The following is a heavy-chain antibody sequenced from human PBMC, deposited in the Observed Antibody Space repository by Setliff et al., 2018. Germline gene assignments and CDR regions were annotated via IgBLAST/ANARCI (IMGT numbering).Heavy chain of an antibody. Sequence: SETLSLTCTVSRASVTSYYWNWIRQPAGKGLEWIGRTSTSGGSNYNPYLKSRVTISIDMFKNQFYLRLTSVTAADTAIYSCARDPHLTGGLDRWGQGTLVTVSS. CDR3: ARDPHLTGGLDR. CDR2: TSTSGGS. V-gene: IGHV4-4*07. CDR1: RASVTSYY. J-gene: IGHJ5*02. D-gene: IGHD3-9*01.